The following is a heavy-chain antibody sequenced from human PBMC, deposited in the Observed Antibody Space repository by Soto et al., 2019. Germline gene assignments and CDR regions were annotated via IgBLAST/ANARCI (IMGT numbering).Heavy chain of an antibody. CDR1: GYTFTSYG. CDR2: ISAYNGNT. D-gene: IGHD3-22*01. V-gene: IGHV1-18*01. CDR3: ARVNYYYDSSGYYLLAYYFDY. J-gene: IGHJ4*02. Sequence: ASVKVSCKASGYTFTSYGISWVRQAPGQRLERMGWISAYNGNTNYAQKLQGRVTMTTDTSTSTAYMELRSLRSDDTAVYYCARVNYYYDSSGYYLLAYYFDYWGQGTLVTVSS.